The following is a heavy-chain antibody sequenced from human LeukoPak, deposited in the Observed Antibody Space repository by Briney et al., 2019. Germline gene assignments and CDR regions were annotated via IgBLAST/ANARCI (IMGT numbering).Heavy chain of an antibody. Sequence: GGSLRLSCAASGLIFRSYGMHWVRQAPGKGLEWVALISSDGNDKLYGESVRGRFTVSRDDSKSTLYLQMNSLRAEDTAVYYCTTKVIRGNSGDDYDDWGQGTLVTVSS. CDR3: TTKVIRGNSGDDYDD. CDR1: GLIFRSYG. V-gene: IGHV3-30*03. J-gene: IGHJ4*02. CDR2: ISSDGNDK. D-gene: IGHD5-12*01.